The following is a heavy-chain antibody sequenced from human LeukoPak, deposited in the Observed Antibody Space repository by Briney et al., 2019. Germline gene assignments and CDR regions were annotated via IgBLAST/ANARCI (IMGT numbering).Heavy chain of an antibody. V-gene: IGHV5-51*01. Sequence: GESLKISCKGSGYTFTRHWIAWVRQMPGKGLEWMGIIFPGDSETRYSPSLQGQVTISVDKSISTAYLQWSSLKASDTAMYYCARPGREIGYCTSTSCPKYMDVWGKGTTVTVSS. CDR2: IFPGDSET. CDR3: ARPGREIGYCTSTSCPKYMDV. J-gene: IGHJ6*03. CDR1: GYTFTRHW. D-gene: IGHD2-2*01.